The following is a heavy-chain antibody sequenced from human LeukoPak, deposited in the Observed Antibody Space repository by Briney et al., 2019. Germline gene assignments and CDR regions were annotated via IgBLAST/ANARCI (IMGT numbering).Heavy chain of an antibody. J-gene: IGHJ4*02. CDR2: VDDTGST. D-gene: IGHD6-19*01. CDR1: DNSVTSNGYY. CDR3: ARSTGLYFDY. V-gene: IGHV4-39*01. Sequence: SETLSLTCTVSDNSVTSNGYYWGWIRQSPGKGLEWIGNVDDTGSTFYNPSLKSRLTISVDTSKILFSLKLTSMTAADTAVYYCARSTGLYFDYWGQGTLVTVSS.